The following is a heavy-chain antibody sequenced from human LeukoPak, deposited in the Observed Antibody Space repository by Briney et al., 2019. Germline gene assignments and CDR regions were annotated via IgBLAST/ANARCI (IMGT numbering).Heavy chain of an antibody. D-gene: IGHD4-17*01. V-gene: IGHV3-30*18. Sequence: PGGSLRLSCAASGFTFSSYWMSWVRQAPGKGLEWVAVISYDGSNKYYADSVKGRFTISRDNSKNTLYLQMNSLRAEDTAVYYCAKVFKPYGDYSLMYYFDYWGQGTLVTVSS. J-gene: IGHJ4*02. CDR2: ISYDGSNK. CDR1: GFTFSSYW. CDR3: AKVFKPYGDYSLMYYFDY.